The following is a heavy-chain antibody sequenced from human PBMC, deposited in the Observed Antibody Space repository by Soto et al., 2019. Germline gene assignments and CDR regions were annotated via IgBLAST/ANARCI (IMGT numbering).Heavy chain of an antibody. CDR1: GYTFTSYA. J-gene: IGHJ4*02. D-gene: IGHD1-20*01. CDR2: VNAGNGNT. V-gene: IGHV1-3*01. CDR3: ATDVGYNWNLIDY. Sequence: QVQLVQSGAEVKKPGASVKVSCTASGYTFTSYAIHWVRQAPGQRLEWMGWVNAGNGNTKYSQKLQGRVTITRDTSASTAYMELSSLRSEDTAVYYCATDVGYNWNLIDYWGQRTLVTVSS.